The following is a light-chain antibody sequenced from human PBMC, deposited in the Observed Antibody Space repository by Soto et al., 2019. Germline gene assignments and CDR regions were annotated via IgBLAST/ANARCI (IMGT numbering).Light chain of an antibody. CDR3: QHFNNYQIT. V-gene: IGKV1D-13*01. CDR2: DDS. Sequence: AIQLTQSPSSLSASVGDRVTITCRASQGISSALAWYQQKPVKAPKLLIYDDSSLESGVPSRFSGSGSGTAFTLTISSLQPEDFATYYCQHFNNYQITFGQGTRLEIK. CDR1: QGISSA. J-gene: IGKJ5*01.